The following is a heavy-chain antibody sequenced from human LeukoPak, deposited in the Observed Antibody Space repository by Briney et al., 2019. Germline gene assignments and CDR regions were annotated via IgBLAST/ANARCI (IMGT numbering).Heavy chain of an antibody. CDR1: GYSFLGYG. J-gene: IGHJ5*02. CDR3: ASLGNWNYGNWFDP. Sequence: GASVKVSCRASGYSFLGYGISWVRQAPGKGLEWMGWIDTNKGNTSYAQHFQGRLTLTTDTSTSTAYMKLRSLRSDDTAVYYCASLGNWNYGNWFDPWGQGTLVTVSS. V-gene: IGHV1-18*04. CDR2: IDTNKGNT. D-gene: IGHD1-7*01.